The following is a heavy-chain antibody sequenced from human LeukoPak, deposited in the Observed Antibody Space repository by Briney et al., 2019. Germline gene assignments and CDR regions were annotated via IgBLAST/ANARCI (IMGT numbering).Heavy chain of an antibody. V-gene: IGHV5-51*01. J-gene: IGHJ6*02. CDR3: ARHYYGSGSYYNELGNPYYYYYGMDV. Sequence: GESLKISCKGSGYSFTSYWIGWVRQMPGKGLEWMGIIYPGDSDTRYSPSFQGQVTISADKSISTAYLQWSSLKASDTAMYYCARHYYGSGSYYNELGNPYYYYYGMDVWGQGTTVTVSS. CDR1: GYSFTSYW. CDR2: IYPGDSDT. D-gene: IGHD3-10*01.